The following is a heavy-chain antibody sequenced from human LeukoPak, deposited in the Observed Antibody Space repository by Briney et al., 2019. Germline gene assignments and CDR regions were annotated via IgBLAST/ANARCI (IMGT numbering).Heavy chain of an antibody. CDR2: IKQDGSEK. Sequence: GGSLRLSCAASGFTFSSYGMHWVRQAPGKGLEWVANIKQDGSEKYYVDSVKGRFTISRDNANNALYLQMSSLRAEDTAVYYCASGTGRIPNAYWGLGTLVTVSS. V-gene: IGHV3-7*02. J-gene: IGHJ4*02. CDR3: ASGTGRIPNAY. D-gene: IGHD1-14*01. CDR1: GFTFSSYG.